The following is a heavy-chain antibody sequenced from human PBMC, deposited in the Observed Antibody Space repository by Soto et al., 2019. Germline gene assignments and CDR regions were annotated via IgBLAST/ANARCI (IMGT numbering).Heavy chain of an antibody. J-gene: IGHJ6*02. CDR2: IIPIFGTA. D-gene: IGHD3-10*01. V-gene: IGHV1-69*13. Sequence: GASVKVSCKASGGTFSSYAISWVRQAPGQGLEWMGGIIPIFGTANYAQKFQGRVTITADESTSTAYMELSSLRSEDTAVYYCARYYYGSGSYLNSLGIWGQGTTVTVSS. CDR3: ARYYYGSGSYLNSLGI. CDR1: GGTFSSYA.